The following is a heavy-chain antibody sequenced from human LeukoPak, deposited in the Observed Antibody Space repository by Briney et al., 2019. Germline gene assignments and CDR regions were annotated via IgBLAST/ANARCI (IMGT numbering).Heavy chain of an antibody. CDR1: GGTFSSYA. J-gene: IGHJ5*02. D-gene: IGHD6-13*01. CDR2: IIPIFGTA. V-gene: IGHV1-69*13. Sequence: SVKVSCKASGGTFSSYAISWVRQAPGQGLEWMGGIIPIFGTANYAQKFQGRVTIAADESTSTAYMELSSLRSEDTAVYYCAREAGAYSSSGPFDPWGQGTLVTVSS. CDR3: AREAGAYSSSGPFDP.